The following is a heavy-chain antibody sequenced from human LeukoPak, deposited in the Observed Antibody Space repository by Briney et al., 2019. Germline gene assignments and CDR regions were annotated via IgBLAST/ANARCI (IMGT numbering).Heavy chain of an antibody. V-gene: IGHV3-7*01. CDR3: TRGGAGSYYSTYYNGLDA. CDR1: GFTFSNYW. J-gene: IGHJ6*02. CDR2: INQDGSEE. Sequence: GGSLRLSCAASGFTFSNYWMHWVRQAPGKGLEWVADINQDGSEEYYVDSVKGRFSISRDNTKNSLYLQMDSLRAEDTAVYFCTRGGAGSYYSTYYNGLDAWGQGTKVTVSS. D-gene: IGHD3-10*01.